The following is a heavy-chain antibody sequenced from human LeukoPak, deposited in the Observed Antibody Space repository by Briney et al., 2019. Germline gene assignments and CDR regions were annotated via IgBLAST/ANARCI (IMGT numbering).Heavy chain of an antibody. D-gene: IGHD2-2*01. J-gene: IGHJ4*02. CDR2: INPNSGGT. CDR3: ARDIVVVPAPPKVIDY. V-gene: IGHV1-2*02. CDR1: GYTFTGYY. Sequence: ASVKVSCKASGYTFTGYYMHWVRQAPGQGLEWMGWINPNSGGTNYAQKFQGRVTMTRDTSISTAYMELSRLRSDDMAVYYCARDIVVVPAPPKVIDYWGQGTLVTVSS.